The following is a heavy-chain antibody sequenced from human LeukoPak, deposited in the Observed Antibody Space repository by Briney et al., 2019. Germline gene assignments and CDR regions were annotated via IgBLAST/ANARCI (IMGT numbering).Heavy chain of an antibody. CDR3: ARVVRDYDILTGLDY. CDR2: IYPGDSDT. V-gene: IGHV5-51*01. CDR1: GYSFTNYW. D-gene: IGHD3-9*01. Sequence: GESLKISCKGSGYSFTNYWIGWVRQMPGKGLEWMGIIYPGDSDTRYSPSFQGQVTISADKSISTAYLQMNSLRAEDTAVYYCARVVRDYDILTGLDYWGQGTLVTVSS. J-gene: IGHJ4*02.